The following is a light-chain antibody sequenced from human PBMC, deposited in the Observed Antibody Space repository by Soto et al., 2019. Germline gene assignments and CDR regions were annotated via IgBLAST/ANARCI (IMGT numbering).Light chain of an antibody. J-gene: IGKJ5*01. CDR3: KKYTDWPIT. CDR1: QSINSN. Sequence: EVLMPQSHATLSVSPGDRPPLSRRASQSINSNLAWYQQQPGQAHRLLIYAASTRATAVPDRFSGSGSGTDFTLTITSLQSDEFAVYFCKKYTDWPITVGNGKRLAIK. V-gene: IGKV3-15*01. CDR2: AAS.